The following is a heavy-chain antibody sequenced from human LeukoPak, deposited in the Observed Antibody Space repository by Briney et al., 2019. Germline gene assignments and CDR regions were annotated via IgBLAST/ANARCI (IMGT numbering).Heavy chain of an antibody. CDR1: GYTFTSYY. D-gene: IGHD4-17*01. CDR3: GKGAYGDYLFDS. V-gene: IGHV1-18*04. CDR2: INTKDGNI. Sequence: ASVKVSCKASGYTFTSYYMHWVRQAPGQGLEWMGWINTKDGNIKYARRLQDRVSMTTDTSTSTAYMDLRSLTSDDTAVYYCGKGAYGDYLFDSWGQGTLVTVSS. J-gene: IGHJ5*01.